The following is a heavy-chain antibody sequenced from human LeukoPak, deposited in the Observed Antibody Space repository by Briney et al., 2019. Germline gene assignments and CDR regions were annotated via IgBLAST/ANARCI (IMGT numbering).Heavy chain of an antibody. CDR2: INPNSGGT. D-gene: IGHD3-10*01. CDR1: GLDFRDYF. J-gene: IGHJ4*02. Sequence: GASVKVSCKASGLDFRDYFIHWVRQAPGQGLEWMGWINPNSGGTNYAQKFQGRVTMTRDTSISTAYMELSRLRSDDTAVYYCAAGRSVGEKNYWGQGTLVTVSS. V-gene: IGHV1-2*02. CDR3: AAGRSVGEKNY.